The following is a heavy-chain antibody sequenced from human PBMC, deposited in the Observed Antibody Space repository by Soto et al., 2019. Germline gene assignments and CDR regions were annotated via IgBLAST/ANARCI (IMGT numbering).Heavy chain of an antibody. V-gene: IGHV1-24*01. CDR3: ATDPVREVVRAAGYFDY. D-gene: IGHD6-13*01. Sequence: GASVKGSCKVSGYTPTELSMHRVRQVPGKGLEWMGGFDPEDGETIYAQKFQGRVTMTEDTSTDTAYMELSSLRSEDTAVYYCATDPVREVVRAAGYFDYWGQGTLVTVSS. CDR2: FDPEDGET. CDR1: GYTPTELS. J-gene: IGHJ4*02.